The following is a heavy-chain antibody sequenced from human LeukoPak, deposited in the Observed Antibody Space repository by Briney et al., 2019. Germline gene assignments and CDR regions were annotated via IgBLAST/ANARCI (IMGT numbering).Heavy chain of an antibody. J-gene: IGHJ4*02. CDR3: ARGSSNHDYGGNLDY. CDR2: IYYSGST. V-gene: IGHV4-59*01. D-gene: IGHD4-23*01. CDR1: GGSISSYY. Sequence: SETLSLTCTVSGGSISSYYWSWLRQPQGKGLEWIGYIYYSGSTNYNPSLKSRVTISVDTSKNQFSLKLSSVTAADTAVYYCARGSSNHDYGGNLDYWGQGTLVTVSS.